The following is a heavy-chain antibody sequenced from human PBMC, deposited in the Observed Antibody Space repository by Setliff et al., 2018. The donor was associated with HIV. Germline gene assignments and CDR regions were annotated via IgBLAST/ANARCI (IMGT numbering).Heavy chain of an antibody. V-gene: IGHV1-69*04. D-gene: IGHD2-2*01. J-gene: IGHJ5*02. CDR1: GGTFSSYT. CDR3: ARDRVPYSSSPSALDP. Sequence: ASVKVSCKASGGTFSSYTISWVRQAPGQGLEWMGRIIPILGIANYAQKFQGRVTITADKSTSTTYMELSSLRSEDTAIYYCARDRVPYSSSPSALDPWGQGTQVTVSS. CDR2: IIPILGIA.